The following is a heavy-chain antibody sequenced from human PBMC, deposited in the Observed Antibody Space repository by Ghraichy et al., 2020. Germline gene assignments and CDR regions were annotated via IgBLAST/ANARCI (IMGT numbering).Heavy chain of an antibody. D-gene: IGHD7-27*01. CDR1: GGSISSSSYY. J-gene: IGHJ3*02. V-gene: IGHV4-39*01. CDR2: IYYSGST. Sequence: LETLSLTCTVSGGSISSSSYYWGWIRQPPGKGLEWIGSIYYSGSTYYNPSLKSRVTISVDTSKNQFSLKLSSVTAADTAVYYCARGKLGIDGAFDIWGQGTMVTVSS. CDR3: ARGKLGIDGAFDI.